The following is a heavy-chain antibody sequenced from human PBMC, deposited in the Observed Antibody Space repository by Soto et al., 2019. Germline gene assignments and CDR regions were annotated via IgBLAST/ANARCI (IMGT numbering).Heavy chain of an antibody. CDR3: ARVSFYYDTSGYGVGWFDP. CDR2: IYHSGST. J-gene: IGHJ5*02. D-gene: IGHD3-22*01. V-gene: IGHV4-61*01. CDR1: GDSASSGTYC. Sequence: QVQLQESGPGLVKPSETLSLTYTVSGDSASSGTYCWSRIRQPSGNGLQWIGNIYHSGSTKYNPSLSSRVTISVDTSKNQFSLELNFVTAADTAVYYCARVSFYYDTSGYGVGWFDPWGQGALVTVSA.